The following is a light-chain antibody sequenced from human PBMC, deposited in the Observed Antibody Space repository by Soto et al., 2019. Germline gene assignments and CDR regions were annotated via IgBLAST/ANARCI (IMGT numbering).Light chain of an antibody. V-gene: IGLV2-14*01. CDR2: EVS. J-gene: IGLJ3*02. Sequence: QSALTQPASVSGSPGQSITICCTGTSSDVGGYNYVSWYQQHPGKAPKLMIYEVSNRPSGVSNRFSGSKSGNTASLTISGLQAEDAADYYCSSYTSSSTPWVFGGGTKVTVL. CDR1: SSDVGGYNY. CDR3: SSYTSSSTPWV.